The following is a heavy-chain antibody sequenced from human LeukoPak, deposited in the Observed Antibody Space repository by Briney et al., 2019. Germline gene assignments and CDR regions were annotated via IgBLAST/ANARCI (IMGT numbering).Heavy chain of an antibody. CDR2: ISAYNGNT. D-gene: IGHD1-26*01. CDR1: GYTFTSYG. J-gene: IGHJ4*02. Sequence: GASVKVSCKASGYTFTSYGISWVRQAPGQGLEWMGWISAYNGNTNYAQKLQGRVTMTTDTSTSTAYMELRSLRSDDTAVYYCARKRRDIVGATAADYWGQGTLVTVSS. CDR3: ARKRRDIVGATAADY. V-gene: IGHV1-18*01.